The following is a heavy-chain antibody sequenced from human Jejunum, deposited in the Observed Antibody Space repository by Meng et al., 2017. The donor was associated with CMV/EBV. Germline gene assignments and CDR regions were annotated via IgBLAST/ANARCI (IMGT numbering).Heavy chain of an antibody. D-gene: IGHD3-10*01. V-gene: IGHV3-48*03. CDR2: ISSSGSAV. CDR1: FRSSD. J-gene: IGHJ4*02. CDR3: ARDRFFGDDGSGAYFHDN. Sequence: FRSSDMIWVRQAPGKGLEWVSSISSSGSAVQYADSVKGRFIVSRDNAKKSLYLQMSSLRAEDTAVYYCARDRFFGDDGSGAYFHDNWGQGTLVTVSS.